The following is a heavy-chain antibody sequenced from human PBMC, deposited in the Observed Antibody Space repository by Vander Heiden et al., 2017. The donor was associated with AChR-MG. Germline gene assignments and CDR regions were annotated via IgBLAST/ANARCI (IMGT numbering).Heavy chain of an antibody. CDR2: IYPGDSDT. CDR1: GYSFTSYW. Sequence: EVQLVQSGAEVKKHGESLKISCKGSGYSFTSYWIGGVRQIPGKGLEWMGIIYPGDSDTRYSPSFQGQVTISADKSISTAYLQWSSLKASDTAMYYCARHQLGYCSGGSCPPPNYYYYYGMDVWGQGTTVTVSS. CDR3: ARHQLGYCSGGSCPPPNYYYYYGMDV. V-gene: IGHV5-51*01. J-gene: IGHJ6*02. D-gene: IGHD2-15*01.